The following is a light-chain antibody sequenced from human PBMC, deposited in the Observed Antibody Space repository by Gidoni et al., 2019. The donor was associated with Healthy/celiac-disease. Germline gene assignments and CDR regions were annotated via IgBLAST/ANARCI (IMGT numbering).Light chain of an antibody. CDR2: RNN. J-gene: IGLJ3*02. V-gene: IGLV1-47*01. CDR3: AAWDDSLSGRV. Sequence: QSVLTQPPSASGTPGHRVTISCSGSSSNIGSNYVYWYQQLPGTAPKLLIYRNNQRPSGVPDRFSGSKSGTSASLAISGLRSEDEADYYWAAWDDSLSGRVFGGGTKLTVL. CDR1: SSNIGSNY.